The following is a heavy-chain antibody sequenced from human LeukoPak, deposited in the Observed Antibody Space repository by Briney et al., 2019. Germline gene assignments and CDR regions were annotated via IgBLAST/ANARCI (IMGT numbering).Heavy chain of an antibody. CDR1: GFTVSANY. CDR2: IYRGGST. CDR3: ARDSYDFWSGSHGFGYFDY. J-gene: IGHJ4*02. D-gene: IGHD3-3*01. V-gene: IGHV3-66*01. Sequence: GGSLRLSCVTSGFTVSANYMSWVRQAPGKGLEWVSIIYRGGSTYYADSVKGRFTISRDNSKNTLYLQMSSLRAEDTAVYYCARDSYDFWSGSHGFGYFDYWGQGTLVTVSS.